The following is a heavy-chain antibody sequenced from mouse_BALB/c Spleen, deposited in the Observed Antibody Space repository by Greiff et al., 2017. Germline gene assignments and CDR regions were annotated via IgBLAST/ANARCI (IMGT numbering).Heavy chain of an antibody. CDR2: IDPANGNT. D-gene: IGHD1-1*01. J-gene: IGHJ3*01. CDR3: ARLISTVTEFAY. V-gene: IGHV14-3*02. Sequence: EVQLQQSGAELVKPGASVKLSCTASGFNIKDTYMHWVKQRPEQGLEWIGRIDPANGNTKYDPKFQGKATITADTSSNTAYLQLSSLTSEDTAVYYCARLISTVTEFAYWGQGTLVTVAA. CDR1: GFNIKDTY.